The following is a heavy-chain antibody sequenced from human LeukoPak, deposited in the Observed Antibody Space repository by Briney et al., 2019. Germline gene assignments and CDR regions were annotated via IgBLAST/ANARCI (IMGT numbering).Heavy chain of an antibody. CDR2: TYYRSKWYN. CDR3: AREDLRSRGYSGYLHLDY. CDR1: GDSVSSNSAA. D-gene: IGHD5-12*01. J-gene: IGHJ4*02. V-gene: IGHV6-1*01. Sequence: SQTLSLTCAISGDSVSSNSAAWNWIRQSPSRGLEWLGRTYYRSKWYNDYAVSVKSRITINPDTSKNQFSLQLNSVTPEDTAVYYCAREDLRSRGYSGYLHLDYWGQGTLVTVSS.